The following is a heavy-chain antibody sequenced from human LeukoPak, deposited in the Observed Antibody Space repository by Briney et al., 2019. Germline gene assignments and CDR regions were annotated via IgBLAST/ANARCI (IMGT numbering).Heavy chain of an antibody. Sequence: GASVKASCKASGYTCTGYYMHWWRQAPGQVLEWMGRINPHSGGTNYAQKVQGRVTMTRDTSISTAYMELSRLRSDDTAVYYCARGAGSGYCSGGSCYYFDYWGQGTLVTVSS. D-gene: IGHD2-15*01. CDR3: ARGAGSGYCSGGSCYYFDY. CDR2: INPHSGGT. CDR1: GYTCTGYY. V-gene: IGHV1-2*06. J-gene: IGHJ4*02.